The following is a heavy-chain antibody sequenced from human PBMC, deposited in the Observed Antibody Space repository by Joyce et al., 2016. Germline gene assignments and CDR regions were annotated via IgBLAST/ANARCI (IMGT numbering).Heavy chain of an antibody. CDR1: GFTFNRFA. J-gene: IGHJ4*02. V-gene: IGHV3-30-3*01. Sequence: QVQLVESGGGVAQPGRSLRLSCAASGFTFNRFAMQGVRQTPDTGLECVAVISPDGSKKFYSDSVKDRFIISRDNSNKMVFVQMNSLRVEDTGVYYCARSPSNSWHTFDSWGQGTLVSVSS. CDR2: ISPDGSKK. CDR3: ARSPSNSWHTFDS. D-gene: IGHD2-2*01.